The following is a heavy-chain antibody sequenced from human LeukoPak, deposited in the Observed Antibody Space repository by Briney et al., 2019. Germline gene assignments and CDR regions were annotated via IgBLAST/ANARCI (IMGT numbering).Heavy chain of an antibody. CDR3: ARVPFVGTNWFDP. D-gene: IGHD3-16*01. CDR2: INPNSGGT. J-gene: IGHJ5*02. V-gene: IGHV1-2*02. Sequence: GESLKISCKGSGYSFTSYWIGWVRQAPGQGLEWMGWINPNSGGTNYAQKFQGRVTMTRDTSISTAYMELSRLRSDDTAVYYCARVPFVGTNWFDPWGQGTLVTVSS. CDR1: GYSFTSYW.